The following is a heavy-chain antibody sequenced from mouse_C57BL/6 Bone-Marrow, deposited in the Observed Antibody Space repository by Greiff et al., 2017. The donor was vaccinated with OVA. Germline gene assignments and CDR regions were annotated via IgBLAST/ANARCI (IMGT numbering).Heavy chain of an antibody. V-gene: IGHV1-26*01. CDR3: ARGGVGY. CDR2: INPNNGGT. J-gene: IGHJ2*01. Sequence: VQLQQSGPELVKPGASVKISCKASGYTFTDYYMNWVKQSHGKSLEWIGDINPNNGGTSYNQKFKGKATLTVDKSSSTAYIELRSLTSEDSAVYYCARGGVGYWGQGTTLTVSS. CDR1: GYTFTDYY.